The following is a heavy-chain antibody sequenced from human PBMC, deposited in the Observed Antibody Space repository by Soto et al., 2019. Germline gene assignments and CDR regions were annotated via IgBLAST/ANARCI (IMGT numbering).Heavy chain of an antibody. CDR1: GFTVISNY. J-gene: IGHJ6*03. CDR2: IYSGGST. Sequence: PGESLKISCAASGFTVISNYMSWVRQAPWKGLEWVSVIYSGGSTYYADSVKGRFTISRDNSKNTLYLQMNSLRAEDTAVYYCASEGYSSASYYYYYMDVWGKGTTVTVSS. CDR3: ASEGYSSASYYYYYMDV. V-gene: IGHV3-66*01. D-gene: IGHD6-25*01.